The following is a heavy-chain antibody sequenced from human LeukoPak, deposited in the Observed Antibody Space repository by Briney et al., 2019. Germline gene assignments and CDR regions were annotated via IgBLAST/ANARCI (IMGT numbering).Heavy chain of an antibody. V-gene: IGHV3-48*03. CDR2: ISSSGSTI. CDR3: ASDWNSFDY. CDR1: GFTFSSYE. J-gene: IGHJ4*02. Sequence: GGSLRLSCAASGFTFSSYEMNWVRQAPGKGLEWVSYISSSGSTIYYADSVKGRFTISRDNAKNSLYLQMHSLRAEDTAVYYCASDWNSFDYWGQGTLVTVSS. D-gene: IGHD1-7*01.